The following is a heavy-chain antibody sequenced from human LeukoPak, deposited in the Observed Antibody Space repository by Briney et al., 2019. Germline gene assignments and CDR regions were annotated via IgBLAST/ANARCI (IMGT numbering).Heavy chain of an antibody. Sequence: PSEPLSLTCGVSGGSISCYHWSWIRQTPGKGLEWIGHIYYSGTTYYNPSLESRLTISLDTSKSQFSLKLSSVTAADTAIYFCARYEEFGRNHRYLGVWGKGTTVIVSS. J-gene: IGHJ6*03. CDR3: ARYEEFGRNHRYLGV. V-gene: IGHV4-59*01. CDR1: GGSISCYH. D-gene: IGHD1-14*01. CDR2: IYYSGTT.